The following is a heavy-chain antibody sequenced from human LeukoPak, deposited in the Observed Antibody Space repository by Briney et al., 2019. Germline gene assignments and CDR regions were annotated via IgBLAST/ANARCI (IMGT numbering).Heavy chain of an antibody. CDR2: ISGSGGST. J-gene: IGHJ4*02. CDR1: GVSLSGAW. Sequence: GGSLRLSCATSGVSLSGAWMSWVRQAPGKGLEWVSAISGSGGSTYYADSVKGRFTISRDNSKNTLYLQMNSLRAEDTAVYYCAKDRFGYSYGYYHYFDYWGQGTLVTVSS. D-gene: IGHD5-18*01. CDR3: AKDRFGYSYGYYHYFDY. V-gene: IGHV3-23*01.